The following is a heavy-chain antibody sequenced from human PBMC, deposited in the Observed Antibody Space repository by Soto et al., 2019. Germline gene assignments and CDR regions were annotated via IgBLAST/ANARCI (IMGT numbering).Heavy chain of an antibody. CDR3: ARASSSWYGGWFDP. V-gene: IGHV4-31*03. CDR2: IYYSGST. D-gene: IGHD6-13*01. J-gene: IGHJ5*02. CDR1: GGSISSGGYY. Sequence: QVQLQESGPGLVKPSQTLSLTCTVSGGSISSGGYYWSWIRQHPGKGLEWIGYIYYSGSTYYNPSLKSRVTLPVDTSKNQCSLKLSSVTAADTAVYYCARASSSWYGGWFDPWGQGTLVTVSS.